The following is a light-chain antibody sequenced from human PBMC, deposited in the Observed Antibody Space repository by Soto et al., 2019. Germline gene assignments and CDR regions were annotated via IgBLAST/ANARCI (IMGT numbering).Light chain of an antibody. CDR3: QQYGTSPPT. V-gene: IGKV3-20*01. Sequence: EIVLTHSPGTLSLSPLERDTLXRTSSQSVSSSYLAWYQQKPGQAPRLLMYGASSRATGIPDRFSGGGSGTDFTLTISRLEPEDFAVYYCQQYGTSPPTFGQGTKVDIK. CDR2: GAS. J-gene: IGKJ1*01. CDR1: QSVSSSY.